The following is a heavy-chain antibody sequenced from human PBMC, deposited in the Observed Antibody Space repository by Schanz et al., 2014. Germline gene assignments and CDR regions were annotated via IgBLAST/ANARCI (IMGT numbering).Heavy chain of an antibody. Sequence: EVQLVESGGGLVQPGGSLRLSCAASGFTLSNSDMHWVRQGTGKGLEWVSTIGYLGDTYYPDSVKGRFTISRDNAKNSMYLHMKSLRGEDTAVYYCARDNCYGSGSCAYWGQGTLVTVSA. D-gene: IGHD3-10*01. CDR3: ARDNCYGSGSCAY. CDR1: GFTLSNSD. V-gene: IGHV3-13*01. CDR2: IGYLGDT. J-gene: IGHJ4*02.